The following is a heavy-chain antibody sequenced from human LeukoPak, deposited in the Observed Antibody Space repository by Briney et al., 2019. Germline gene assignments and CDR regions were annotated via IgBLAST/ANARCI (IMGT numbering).Heavy chain of an antibody. CDR2: INPNSGGT. J-gene: IGHJ4*02. CDR1: GYTFTGYY. D-gene: IGHD3-3*01. Sequence: ASVKVSCKASGYTFTGYYMHWVRQAPGQGLEWMGWINPNSGGTNYAQKFQGRVTMTRDTSISTAYMELSRLRSDDTAVYYCARGATIFGMVIIPLDYWGQGTLVTVSS. V-gene: IGHV1-2*02. CDR3: ARGATIFGMVIIPLDY.